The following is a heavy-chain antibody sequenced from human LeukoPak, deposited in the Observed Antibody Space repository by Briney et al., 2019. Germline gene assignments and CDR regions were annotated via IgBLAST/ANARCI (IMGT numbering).Heavy chain of an antibody. V-gene: IGHV4-59*01. D-gene: IGHD2-15*01. CDR1: GGSISSYY. Sequence: NPSETLSLTCTVSGGSISSYYRSWIRQPPGKGLEWIGYIYYSGSTNYNPSLKSRVTISVDTSKNQFSLKLSSVTAADTAVYYCARGDCSGGSCYNDPFDYWGQGTLVTVSS. J-gene: IGHJ4*02. CDR2: IYYSGST. CDR3: ARGDCSGGSCYNDPFDY.